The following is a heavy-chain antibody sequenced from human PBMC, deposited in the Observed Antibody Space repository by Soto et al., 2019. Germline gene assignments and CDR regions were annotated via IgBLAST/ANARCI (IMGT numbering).Heavy chain of an antibody. CDR1: GFTFSSYM. CDR3: VRDSLMRTS. V-gene: IGHV3-21*01. D-gene: IGHD2-8*01. CDR2: ISTGSSYI. Sequence: EVQLVESGGGLVKPGESLRLSCAGSGFTFSSYMMNWVRQAPGKGLEWVASISTGSSYIYYADALKGRFTISRDDAKNSVYLQMNSLSDEDTAVDYCVRDSLMRTSWVQGAGVSVSS. J-gene: IGHJ5*02.